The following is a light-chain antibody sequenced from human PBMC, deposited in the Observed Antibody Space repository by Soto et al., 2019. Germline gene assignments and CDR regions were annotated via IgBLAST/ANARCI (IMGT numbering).Light chain of an antibody. V-gene: IGKV3-11*01. Sequence: LTQSPAILSLSPGERATLSCTASQSVDTYIAWYQQRPGQPPRLLIHDTSHRASGVPARFRGSGSGTDFTLTITSLEPEHFAVYFCQQRRNWVSFGPGTRL. CDR2: DTS. CDR1: QSVDTY. J-gene: IGKJ3*01. CDR3: QQRRNWVS.